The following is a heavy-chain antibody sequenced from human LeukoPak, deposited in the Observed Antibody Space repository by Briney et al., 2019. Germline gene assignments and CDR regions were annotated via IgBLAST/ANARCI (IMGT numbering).Heavy chain of an antibody. CDR2: ISAYNGNT. V-gene: IGHV1-18*01. CDR3: ATDPIVGATKGWVL. D-gene: IGHD1-26*01. CDR1: GYTFTSYG. Sequence: ASVKVSCKASGYTFTSYGISWVRQAPGQGLEWMGWISAYNGNTNYAQKLQGRVTMTTDTSTSTAYMELSSLRSEDTAVYYCATDPIVGATKGWVLWGQGTLVTVSS. J-gene: IGHJ4*02.